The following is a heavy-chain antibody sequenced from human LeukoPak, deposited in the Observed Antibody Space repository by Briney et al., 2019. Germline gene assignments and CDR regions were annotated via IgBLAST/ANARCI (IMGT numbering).Heavy chain of an antibody. CDR1: GFTFSSYS. Sequence: GGSLRLSCAASGFTFSSYSMNWVRQAPGKGLEWVSPISSSSSYIYYADLVKGRFTISRDNAKNSLYLQMNSLRAEDTAVYYCARKTDDCSSTSCPLDYWGQGTLVTVSS. V-gene: IGHV3-21*01. D-gene: IGHD2-2*01. CDR2: ISSSSSYI. CDR3: ARKTDDCSSTSCPLDY. J-gene: IGHJ4*02.